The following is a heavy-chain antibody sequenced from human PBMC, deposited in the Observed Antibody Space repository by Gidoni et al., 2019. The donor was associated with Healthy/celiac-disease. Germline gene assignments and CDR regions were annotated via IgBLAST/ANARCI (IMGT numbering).Heavy chain of an antibody. J-gene: IGHJ2*01. Sequence: EVQLVESGGGLVKPGGSLSLSCAASGFTFSSYSMNWVRQAPGKGLEWVASISSSSSYIYYADSVKGRFTISRDNAKNSLYLQMNSLRAEDTAVYYCARDFRSSRYFDLWGRGTLVTVSS. D-gene: IGHD6-6*01. V-gene: IGHV3-21*01. CDR1: GFTFSSYS. CDR3: ARDFRSSRYFDL. CDR2: ISSSSSYI.